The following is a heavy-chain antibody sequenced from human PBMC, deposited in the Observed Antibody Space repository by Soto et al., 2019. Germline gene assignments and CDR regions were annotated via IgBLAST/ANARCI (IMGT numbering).Heavy chain of an antibody. V-gene: IGHV3-21*01. Sequence: GGSLRLSCAASGFTFSSYSMNWVRQAPGKGLEWVSSISSSSSYIYYADSVKGRYTISRHNTKNALYLKMNSLRAEDTAVYYCARYAFDIWGQGTMVT. CDR1: GFTFSSYS. CDR3: ARYAFDI. CDR2: ISSSSSYI. J-gene: IGHJ3*02.